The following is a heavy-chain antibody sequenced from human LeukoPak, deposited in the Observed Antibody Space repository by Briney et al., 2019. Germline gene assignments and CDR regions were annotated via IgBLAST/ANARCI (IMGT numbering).Heavy chain of an antibody. CDR3: ARSLEFDY. Sequence: TGGSLRLSCTASGFTFSSYAMNWVRQAPGKGLEWVSGIGAGGTFTYYADSVKGRFTIFRDNSRNTLYLQMNSLRAEDTAVYYCARSLEFDYWGQGTLVTVSS. J-gene: IGHJ4*02. V-gene: IGHV3-23*01. CDR2: IGAGGTFT. CDR1: GFTFSSYA.